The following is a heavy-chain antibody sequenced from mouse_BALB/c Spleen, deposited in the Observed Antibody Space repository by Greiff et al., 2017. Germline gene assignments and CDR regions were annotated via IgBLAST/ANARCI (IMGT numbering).Heavy chain of an antibody. CDR3: AKNRDDYFEY. D-gene: IGHD4-1*01. CDR1: GYTFTSYW. J-gene: IGHJ2*01. V-gene: IGHV1S81*02. CDR2: INPSNGRT. Sequence: QVQLQQPGAELVKPGASVKLSCKASGYTFTSYWMHWVKQRPGQGLEWIGEINPSNGRTNYNEKFKSKATLTVDKSSSTAYMQLSSLTSEDSAVYYSAKNRDDYFEYWGEGTTLTVAS.